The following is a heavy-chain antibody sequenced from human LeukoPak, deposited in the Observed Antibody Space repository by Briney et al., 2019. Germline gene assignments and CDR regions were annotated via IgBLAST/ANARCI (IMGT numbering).Heavy chain of an antibody. D-gene: IGHD6-13*01. CDR3: AKDRSSSWYDYFDY. Sequence: GGSLRLSCAASGFTFSSYAMSWVRQAPGKGLEWVSVISGSGGSTYYADSVKGRFTISRDNAKNSLYLQMNSLRAEDTALYYCAKDRSSSWYDYFDYWGQGTLVTVSS. CDR1: GFTFSSYA. CDR2: ISGSGGST. J-gene: IGHJ4*02. V-gene: IGHV3-23*01.